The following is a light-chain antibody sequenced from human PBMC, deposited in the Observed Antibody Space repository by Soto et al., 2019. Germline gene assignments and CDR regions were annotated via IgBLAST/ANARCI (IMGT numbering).Light chain of an antibody. CDR2: DVS. J-gene: IGLJ1*01. V-gene: IGLV2-11*01. CDR1: SSDVGGYNY. Sequence: QSALTQPRSVSGSPGQSVTISCTGTSSDVGGYNYVSWYQQHPGKAPKLMIYDVSKRPSGVPDRFSGSKSGNTASLTISGLQAEYEADYYCCSYAGSYTGVFGTGTKLTVL. CDR3: CSYAGSYTGV.